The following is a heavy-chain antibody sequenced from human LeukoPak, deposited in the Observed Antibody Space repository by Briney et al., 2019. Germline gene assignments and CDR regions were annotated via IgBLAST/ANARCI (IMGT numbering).Heavy chain of an antibody. CDR3: ARDPQAAAGPRMDV. CDR1: GYTFTGYY. Sequence: ASVKVSCKASGYTFTGYYMHWVRQAPGQGLEWMGWINPNSGGTNYAQKFQGRVTMTRDTSISTAYMELSRLRSDDTAVYYCARDPQAAAGPRMDVWGKGTTVTVSS. V-gene: IGHV1-2*02. D-gene: IGHD6-13*01. CDR2: INPNSGGT. J-gene: IGHJ6*04.